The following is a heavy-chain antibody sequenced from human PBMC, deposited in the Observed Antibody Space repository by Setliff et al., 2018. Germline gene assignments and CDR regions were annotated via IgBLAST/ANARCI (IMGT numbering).Heavy chain of an antibody. J-gene: IGHJ4*02. D-gene: IGHD6-19*01. CDR2: ISGSGGST. V-gene: IGHV3-23*01. CDR3: AKVLGYSSGQLGGTKKSIFDY. Sequence: GGSLRLSCAASGFTFSNYAMSWVRLAPGKGLEWVSAISGSGGSTYYADSVKGRFTISRDNSKNTLYLQMNSLRAEDTAVYYCAKVLGYSSGQLGGTKKSIFDYWGQGTLVTVSS. CDR1: GFTFSNYA.